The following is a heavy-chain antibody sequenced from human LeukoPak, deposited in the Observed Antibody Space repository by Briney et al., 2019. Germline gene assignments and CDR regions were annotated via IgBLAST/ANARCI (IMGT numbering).Heavy chain of an antibody. CDR3: AKSPYGSSGSFNFDY. CDR2: ISGSGDST. J-gene: IGHJ4*02. Sequence: GGSLRLSCAASGFTFSSYAMSWVRQAPGKGLEWVSAISGSGDSTYYADSVKGRFTISRDNSKNTLYLQMNSLRAEDTAVYYCAKSPYGSSGSFNFDYWGQGTLVTVSS. D-gene: IGHD3-22*01. CDR1: GFTFSSYA. V-gene: IGHV3-23*01.